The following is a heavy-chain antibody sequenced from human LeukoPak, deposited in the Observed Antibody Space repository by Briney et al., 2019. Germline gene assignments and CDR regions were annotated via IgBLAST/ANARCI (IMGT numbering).Heavy chain of an antibody. Sequence: GGSPRLSCAAPGFTFSSYAIHWGRQAPGKGLEWVAIIWYDGSNKTYEDSVKGRFTISRDNSKNTLYLQMNSLRAEDTAVYYCARGVDYYENSGTIDYWGQGTLVTVSS. V-gene: IGHV3-33*08. CDR2: IWYDGSNK. CDR3: ARGVDYYENSGTIDY. J-gene: IGHJ4*02. D-gene: IGHD3-22*01. CDR1: GFTFSSYA.